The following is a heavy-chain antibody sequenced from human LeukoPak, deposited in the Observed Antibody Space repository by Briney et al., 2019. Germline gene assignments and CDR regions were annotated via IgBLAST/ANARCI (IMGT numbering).Heavy chain of an antibody. J-gene: IGHJ4*02. D-gene: IGHD3-22*01. CDR2: ISGSGGTT. CDR3: AKRGYYYDRSGYYYFDY. V-gene: IGHV3-23*01. Sequence: GGSLTLSCAASGFTFSSYAMSWVRQAPGKGLEWVSAISGSGGTTYYADSVKGRFTISRDNSKNTLYLQMNSLRAEDTAVYYCAKRGYYYDRSGYYYFDYWGPGTLVTVSS. CDR1: GFTFSSYA.